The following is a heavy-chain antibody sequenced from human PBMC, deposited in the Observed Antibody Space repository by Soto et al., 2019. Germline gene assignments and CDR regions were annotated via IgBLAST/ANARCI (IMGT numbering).Heavy chain of an antibody. CDR2: IRTKENNYAT. V-gene: IGHV3-73*02. CDR3: SKGYYTQYDFWSARVHMAV. CDR1: GFSFTGSA. D-gene: IGHD3-3*01. J-gene: IGHJ6*02. Sequence: EVQLVQSGGGLVQPGGSLTLSCAASGFSFTGSAMHWVRQASGKGLEWVGRIRTKENNYATVYRASVKGRFTISRDDSKNTTYLQMNSLKTEDSAVYYCSKGYYTQYDFWSARVHMAVWGQGTTVTVSS.